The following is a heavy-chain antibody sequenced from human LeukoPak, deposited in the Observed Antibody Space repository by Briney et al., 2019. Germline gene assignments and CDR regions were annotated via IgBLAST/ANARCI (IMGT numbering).Heavy chain of an antibody. D-gene: IGHD5-18*01. Sequence: SVKVSCKASGGTFSSYAISWVRQAPGQGLEWMGRIIPIFGTANYAQKFQGRVTITTDESTSTAYMELSSLRSEVTAVYYCASIRYSYAEHYFDYWGQGTLVTVSS. V-gene: IGHV1-69*05. J-gene: IGHJ4*02. CDR2: IIPIFGTA. CDR3: ASIRYSYAEHYFDY. CDR1: GGTFSSYA.